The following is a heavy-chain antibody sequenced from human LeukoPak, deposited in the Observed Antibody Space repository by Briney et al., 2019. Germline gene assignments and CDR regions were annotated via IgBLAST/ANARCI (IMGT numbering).Heavy chain of an antibody. J-gene: IGHJ4*02. CDR2: INPSGGST. D-gene: IGHD6-19*01. Sequence: GASVEVSCKASGYTFTSYYMHWVRQAPGQGLEWMGIINPSGGSTSYAQKFQGRVTMTRDTSTSTVYMELSSLRSEDTAVYYCARALAVAGDTTRLFDYWGQGTLVTVSS. CDR1: GYTFTSYY. V-gene: IGHV1-46*01. CDR3: ARALAVAGDTTRLFDY.